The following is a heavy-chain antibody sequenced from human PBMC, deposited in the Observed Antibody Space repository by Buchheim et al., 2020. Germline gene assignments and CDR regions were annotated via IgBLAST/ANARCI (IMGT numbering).Heavy chain of an antibody. CDR1: GFTFSSSW. CDR3: AKLMRGPWNFDL. D-gene: IGHD2-8*01. J-gene: IGHJ2*01. Sequence: EVQLVESGGGLVQPGGSLRLSCVASGFTFSSSWMSWVRQVPGKGLEWVANINQDGGEKSYVTSAKGRLTISRDNGKNSVYLQLSSLRVEDTAVYYCAKLMRGPWNFDLWGRGTL. V-gene: IGHV3-7*01. CDR2: INQDGGEK.